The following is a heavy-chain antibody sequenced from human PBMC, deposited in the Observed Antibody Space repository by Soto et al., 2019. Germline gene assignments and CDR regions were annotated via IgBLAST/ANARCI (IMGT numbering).Heavy chain of an antibody. V-gene: IGHV3-48*03. J-gene: IGHJ4*02. CDR2: ISSSGSTI. Sequence: EVQLVESGGGLVQPGGSLRLSCAASGFTFSSYEMNWVRQAPGKGLEWVSYISSSGSTIYYADSVKGRFTISRDSAKNSLYLQMNSLRAEDTAVYYCARSQDYGDPTYWGYYFDYWGQGTLVTVSS. CDR3: ARSQDYGDPTYWGYYFDY. D-gene: IGHD4-17*01. CDR1: GFTFSSYE.